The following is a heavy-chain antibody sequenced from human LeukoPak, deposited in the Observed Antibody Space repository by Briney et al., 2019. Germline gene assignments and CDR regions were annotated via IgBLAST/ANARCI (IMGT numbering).Heavy chain of an antibody. CDR2: IYASGST. CDR3: ARLSNYYDTTSGYYYSFDH. CDR1: GGSISPYY. D-gene: IGHD3-22*01. J-gene: IGHJ4*02. V-gene: IGHV4-4*07. Sequence: PSETLSLTCTVSGGSISPYYWSWIRQPAGKGLEWIGRIYASGSTNYNPSLQSRVTISVDKSKNHFSLYLSSVTAADTAVYYCARLSNYYDTTSGYYYSFDHWGQGTLVTVSS.